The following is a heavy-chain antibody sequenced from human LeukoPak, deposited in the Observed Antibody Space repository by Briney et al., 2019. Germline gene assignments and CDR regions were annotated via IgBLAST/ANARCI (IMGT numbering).Heavy chain of an antibody. Sequence: GGSLRLSCAASGFIFSSYSMNWVRQAPGQGLEWVASISSSSTYIYYPDSLKGRFTISRDNAQNSLFLQMKSLRAEDTAVYYCARSIAVPVNPLDFWGLGTLVTVSS. CDR2: ISSSSTYI. CDR3: ARSIAVPVNPLDF. V-gene: IGHV3-21*01. CDR1: GFIFSSYS. D-gene: IGHD6-19*01. J-gene: IGHJ4*02.